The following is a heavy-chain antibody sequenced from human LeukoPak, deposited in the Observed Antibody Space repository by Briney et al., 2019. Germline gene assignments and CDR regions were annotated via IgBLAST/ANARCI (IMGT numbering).Heavy chain of an antibody. CDR3: VRQWLGD. Sequence: GGSLRLSCAASGFTFSSYGMHWVRQAPGKGLEWVAVMSYDGSNKYYADSVKGRFTISRDNSKNTLYLQMNSLRAEDTAVYYCVRQWLGDWGQGTLVTVSS. CDR2: MSYDGSNK. V-gene: IGHV3-30*03. J-gene: IGHJ4*02. CDR1: GFTFSSYG. D-gene: IGHD6-19*01.